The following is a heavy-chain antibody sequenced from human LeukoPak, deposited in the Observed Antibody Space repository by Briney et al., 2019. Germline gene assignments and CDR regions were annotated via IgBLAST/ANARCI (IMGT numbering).Heavy chain of an antibody. V-gene: IGHV3-9*01. CDR1: GFTFDDYA. Sequence: GGSLRLSCAASGFTFDDYAMHWVRQAPGKGLEWVSGISWNSGSIGYADSVKGRFTISRDNAKNSLYLQMNSLRAEDTAVYYCARGLYCSSTSCYPTYYYYGMDVWGQGTTVTVSS. D-gene: IGHD2-2*01. J-gene: IGHJ6*02. CDR3: ARGLYCSSTSCYPTYYYYGMDV. CDR2: ISWNSGSI.